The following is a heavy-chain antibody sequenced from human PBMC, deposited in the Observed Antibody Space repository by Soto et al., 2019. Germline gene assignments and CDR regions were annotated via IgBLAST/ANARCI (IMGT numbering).Heavy chain of an antibody. Sequence: GGSLRLSCAAYGFTFSSYAISWVRQAPGKGLEWVSAISGSGGSTYYADSVKGRFTISRDNSKNTLYLQMNSLRAEDTAVYYCAKPWGEWPSPYYFDYWGQGTLVTVSS. CDR2: ISGSGGST. D-gene: IGHD3-16*01. CDR3: AKPWGEWPSPYYFDY. V-gene: IGHV3-23*01. CDR1: GFTFSSYA. J-gene: IGHJ4*02.